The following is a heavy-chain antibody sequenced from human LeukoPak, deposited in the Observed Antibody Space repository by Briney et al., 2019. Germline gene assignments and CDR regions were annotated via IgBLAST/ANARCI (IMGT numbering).Heavy chain of an antibody. Sequence: PGGSLRLSCAASGVTLSSYAMSWARQAPGKGLEWVSGISSSGSGGNTYYADSVKGRFTISRDSSKNTLFLHMNTLRAEDTALYYCAKAAAAPGFDFWGQGTLVTVSS. V-gene: IGHV3-23*01. CDR1: GVTLSSYA. J-gene: IGHJ4*02. CDR3: AKAAAAPGFDF. D-gene: IGHD6-13*01. CDR2: ISSSGSGGNT.